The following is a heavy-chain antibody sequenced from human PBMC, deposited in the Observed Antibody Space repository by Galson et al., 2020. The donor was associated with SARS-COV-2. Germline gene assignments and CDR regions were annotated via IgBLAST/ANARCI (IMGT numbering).Heavy chain of an antibody. CDR2: IYYSGST. D-gene: IGHD3-9*01. CDR1: GGSISSSSYY. J-gene: IGHJ6*02. CDR3: ARHAILLYFDWLEDGMDV. Sequence: TLSLTCTVSGGSISSSSYYWGWIRQPPGKGLEWIGSIYYSGSTYYNPSLKSRVTISVDTSKNQFSLKLSSVTAADTAVYYCARHAILLYFDWLEDGMDVWGQGTTVTVSS. V-gene: IGHV4-39*01.